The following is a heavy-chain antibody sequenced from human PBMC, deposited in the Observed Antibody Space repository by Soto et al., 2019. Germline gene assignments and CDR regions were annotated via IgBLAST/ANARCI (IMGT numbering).Heavy chain of an antibody. D-gene: IGHD5-12*01. CDR2: IIPIFGTA. CDR1: GGTFSSYA. J-gene: IGHJ4*02. CDR3: NSGNVDKSY. V-gene: IGHV1-69*01. Sequence: QVQLVQSGAEVKKPGSSVMVSCKASGGTFSSYAVSWVRQAPGQGLEWMGGIIPIFGTANYAQKFQGRVTITADESTSTAYMELSSLRSEDTAVYFCNSGNVDKSYWGQGTLVTVSS.